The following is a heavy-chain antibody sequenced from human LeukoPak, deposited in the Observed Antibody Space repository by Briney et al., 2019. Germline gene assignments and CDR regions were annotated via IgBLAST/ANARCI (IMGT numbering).Heavy chain of an antibody. CDR2: INPNSGVS. CDR1: GYTFTGYH. D-gene: IGHD3-22*01. Sequence: ASVKVSCKASGYTFTGYHMHWVRQAPGQGLEWMGWINPNSGVSNYAPKFQGRVTMTRDTSTSTVYMELSSLRSEDTAVYYCARGGGISMIVVVITSAFDIWGQGTMVTVSS. J-gene: IGHJ3*02. V-gene: IGHV1-2*02. CDR3: ARGGGISMIVVVITSAFDI.